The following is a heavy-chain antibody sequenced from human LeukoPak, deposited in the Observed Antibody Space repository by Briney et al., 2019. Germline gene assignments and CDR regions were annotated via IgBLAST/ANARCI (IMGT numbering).Heavy chain of an antibody. J-gene: IGHJ5*02. CDR2: IYHSGST. CDR1: GYSISSGYY. Sequence: SETLSLTCTVSGYSISSGYYWGCIRQPPGKGLEWIWSIYHSGSTYYNPSLKSRVTISVDTSKNQFSLKLSTVTAADTAVYYCARENSSSSDWFDPWGQGTLVTVSS. V-gene: IGHV4-38-2*02. D-gene: IGHD6-6*01. CDR3: ARENSSSSDWFDP.